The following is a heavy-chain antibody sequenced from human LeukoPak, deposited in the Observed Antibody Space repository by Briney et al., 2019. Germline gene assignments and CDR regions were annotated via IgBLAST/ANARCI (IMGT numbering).Heavy chain of an antibody. CDR3: ARAVDSSGYYGYYFDY. J-gene: IGHJ4*02. CDR2: IYSGGST. D-gene: IGHD3-22*01. Sequence: GGSLRLSCAASGFTVSSSYMSWVRQAPGKGLEWVSVIYSGGSTYYADSVKGRFTISRDNSKNTLYLQMNSLRAEDTAVYYCARAVDSSGYYGYYFDYWGQGTLVTVSS. CDR1: GFTVSSSY. V-gene: IGHV3-66*01.